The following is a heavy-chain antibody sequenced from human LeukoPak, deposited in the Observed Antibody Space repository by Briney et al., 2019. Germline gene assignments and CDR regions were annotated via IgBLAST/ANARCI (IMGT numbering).Heavy chain of an antibody. D-gene: IGHD3-10*01. Sequence: GGSLRLSCAGSGFTVSSNYMSWVRQAPGKGLEWVSVIYSGGNTYYADSVKGRLTISREKYKNTLYLQMNRLRAEDTDGYYCGGVRGAHYYMDVWGKGTTVTISS. V-gene: IGHV3-66*01. CDR3: GGVRGAHYYMDV. CDR2: IYSGGNT. CDR1: GFTVSSNY. J-gene: IGHJ6*03.